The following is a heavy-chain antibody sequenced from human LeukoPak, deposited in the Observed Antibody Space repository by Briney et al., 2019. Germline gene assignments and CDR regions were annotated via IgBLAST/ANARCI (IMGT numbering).Heavy chain of an antibody. CDR3: AKGGTSVTRYVDY. D-gene: IGHD4-17*01. J-gene: IGHJ4*02. CDR1: EFTFNTYS. V-gene: IGHV3-21*01. Sequence: GGSLRLSCAASEFTFNTYSMNWVRQAPGKGLEWVSSISSSSDYIYYADSVKGRFTISRDNAKNSLYLQMNSLRAEDTAVYYCAKGGTSVTRYVDYWGQGTLVTVSS. CDR2: ISSSSDYI.